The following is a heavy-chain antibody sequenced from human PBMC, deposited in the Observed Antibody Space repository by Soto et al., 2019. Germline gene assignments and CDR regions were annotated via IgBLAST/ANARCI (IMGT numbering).Heavy chain of an antibody. CDR2: LRSDGTI. Sequence: EEHLVESGGGLVQPGGSLRLSCAASGFTFSSYALNWVRQAPGKGLELVSYLRSDGTISYADSVRGRFTISRDNAKNSLYLQMSSLRAEDTAVSNWVREYRFGFDVWGQGTMFSFSS. V-gene: IGHV3-48*01. J-gene: IGHJ3*01. CDR3: VREYRFGFDV. CDR1: GFTFSSYA. D-gene: IGHD3-10*01.